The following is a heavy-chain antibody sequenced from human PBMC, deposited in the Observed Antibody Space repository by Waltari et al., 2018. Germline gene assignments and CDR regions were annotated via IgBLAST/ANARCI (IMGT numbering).Heavy chain of an antibody. D-gene: IGHD2-21*02. CDR2: ISGSGVST. CDR1: GGSFSGYY. CDR3: AKDHIVVVTAIIGAFDI. V-gene: IGHV3-23*01. Sequence: VQLQQWGAGLLKPSETLSLTCAVYGGSFSGYYWSWIRQPPGKGLEWVSAISGSGVSTYYADSVKGRFTISRDNSKNTLYLQMNSLRAEDTAVYYCAKDHIVVVTAIIGAFDIWGQGTMVTVSS. J-gene: IGHJ3*02.